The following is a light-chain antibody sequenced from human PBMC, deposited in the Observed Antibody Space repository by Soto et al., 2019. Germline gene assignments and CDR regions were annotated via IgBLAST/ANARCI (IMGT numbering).Light chain of an antibody. CDR2: AAS. CDR3: HHYDSSPPYT. J-gene: IGKJ2*01. V-gene: IGKV3-20*01. Sequence: EIVLTQSPVTLSLSPGERATLSCRASRSFASSYLGWYQQKPGQAPRLLIYAASTRATGIPDRFSGSGSATDYTLTTSRLEPEDSAVYYCHHYDSSPPYTFGQGTKLEIK. CDR1: RSFASSY.